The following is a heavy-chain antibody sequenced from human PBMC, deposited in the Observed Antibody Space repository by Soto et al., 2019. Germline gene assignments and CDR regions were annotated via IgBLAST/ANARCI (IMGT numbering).Heavy chain of an antibody. CDR1: GYPFNTYG. D-gene: IGHD3-3*01. Sequence: GASVKVSCKTSGYPFNTYGINWVRQAPGQGLELMGRISAYDGKTTYAEKFQGRVTLTTDTSTSTAYMELRSLRSDDTAIYYGSRDPHEFWTSYWFDPWGQGTPVTVS. J-gene: IGHJ5*02. V-gene: IGHV1-18*01. CDR2: ISAYDGKT. CDR3: SRDPHEFWTSYWFDP.